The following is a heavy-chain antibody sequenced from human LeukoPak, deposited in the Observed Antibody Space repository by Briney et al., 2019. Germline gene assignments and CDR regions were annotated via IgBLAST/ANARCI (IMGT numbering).Heavy chain of an antibody. V-gene: IGHV4-59*08. Sequence: SETLSLTCTVSGGSISSYYWSWIRQPPGKGLEWIGYIYYSGSTNYNPSLKSRVTISVDTSKNQFSLKLSSVTAADTAVYYCAGLRSGYDSRYYYYGMDVWGQGTTVTVSS. J-gene: IGHJ6*02. CDR3: AGLRSGYDSRYYYYGMDV. CDR2: IYYSGST. D-gene: IGHD5-12*01. CDR1: GGSISSYY.